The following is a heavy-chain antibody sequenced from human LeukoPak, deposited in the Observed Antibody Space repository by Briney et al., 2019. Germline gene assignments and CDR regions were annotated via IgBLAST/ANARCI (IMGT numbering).Heavy chain of an antibody. D-gene: IGHD3-10*01. J-gene: IGHJ4*02. CDR2: ISYDGSNK. CDR1: GFTFSSYG. CDR3: AKDPGSL. V-gene: IGHV3-30*18. Sequence: GGSLRLSCAASGFTFSSYGMHWVRQASGKGLEWVAVISYDGSNKYYADSVKGRFTISRDSSKNTLYLQMNSLRAEDTAVYYCAKDPGSLWGQGTLVTVSS.